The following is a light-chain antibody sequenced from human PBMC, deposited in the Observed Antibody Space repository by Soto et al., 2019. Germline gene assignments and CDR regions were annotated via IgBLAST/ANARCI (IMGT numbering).Light chain of an antibody. CDR3: QQYNNWPPGIT. J-gene: IGKJ5*01. V-gene: IGKV3-15*01. CDR2: GAT. CDR1: QSVSIL. Sequence: EIVMTQSPATLSVSPGERATLSCRASQSVSILFAWYQQKPGQAPRLLIHGATTRATGIPARFSGSGSGTEFTLTISSLQSEDFAIYYCQQYNNWPPGITFGQGTRLEIK.